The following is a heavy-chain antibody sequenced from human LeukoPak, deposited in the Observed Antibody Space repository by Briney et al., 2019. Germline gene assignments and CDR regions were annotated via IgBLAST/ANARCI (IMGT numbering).Heavy chain of an antibody. D-gene: IGHD6-13*01. V-gene: IGHV4-34*01. J-gene: IGHJ6*03. Sequence: SETLSLTCAVYGGSFSGYYWSWIRQPPGKGLEWIGEINHSGSTNYDPSLKSRVTISVDTSKNQFSLKLSSVTAADTAVYYCARSGSSWYPYYYYYMDVWGKGTTVTVSS. CDR3: ARSGSSWYPYYYYYMDV. CDR2: INHSGST. CDR1: GGSFSGYY.